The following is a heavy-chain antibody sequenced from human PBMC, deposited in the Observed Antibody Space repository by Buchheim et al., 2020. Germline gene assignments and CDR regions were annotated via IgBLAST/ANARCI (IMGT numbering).Heavy chain of an antibody. J-gene: IGHJ6*02. V-gene: IGHV1-2*02. CDR3: ARGTHYYYDRSGYTPNYYYYGMDV. CDR1: GYTFTGYY. D-gene: IGHD3-22*01. Sequence: QVQLVQSGAEVKKPGASVKVSCKASGYTFTGYYMHWVRQAPGQGLEWMGWINPNSGGTNYAQKFQGRVTMTRDTSISTAYMERSRLRSDDTAVYYCARGTHYYYDRSGYTPNYYYYGMDVWGQGTT. CDR2: INPNSGGT.